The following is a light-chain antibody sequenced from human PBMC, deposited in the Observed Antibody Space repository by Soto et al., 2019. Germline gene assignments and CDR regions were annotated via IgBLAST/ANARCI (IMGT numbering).Light chain of an antibody. V-gene: IGKV3-20*01. CDR3: LQYGSSPFT. Sequence: EIVLTQSPGTLSLSPGERATLSCRASQSVNSNYLDWYQQKPGQAPRLLIYGTSSRATGIPDRFSGSGSGTDFTLTISRLEPEYFAVYYCLQYGSSPFTFGPGTKVDIK. CDR2: GTS. CDR1: QSVNSNY. J-gene: IGKJ3*01.